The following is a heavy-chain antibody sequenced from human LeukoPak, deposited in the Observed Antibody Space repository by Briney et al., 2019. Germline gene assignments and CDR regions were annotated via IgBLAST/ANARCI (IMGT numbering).Heavy chain of an antibody. CDR1: GGSISSYY. Sequence: SETLSLTCTVSGGSISSYYWSWIRQPPGKGLEWIGYIYYSGSTNYNPSLRSRVTISLDTSKNQFSLELTSVTAADTAVYYCARDYRIAGRPGWFDPWGQGTLVTVSS. V-gene: IGHV4-59*12. CDR3: ARDYRIAGRPGWFDP. CDR2: IYYSGST. J-gene: IGHJ5*02. D-gene: IGHD6-6*01.